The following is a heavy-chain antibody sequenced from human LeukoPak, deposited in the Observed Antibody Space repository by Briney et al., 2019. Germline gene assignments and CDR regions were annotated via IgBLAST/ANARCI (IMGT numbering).Heavy chain of an antibody. Sequence: ASVKVSCKASGYTFTSYDINWVRQATGQGLEWMGWMNPNSGNTGYAQKFQGRVTMTRDTSISTGYMELSRLRSDDTAVYYCARVTGMEDQLLYDALDIWGQGTMVTVSS. CDR1: GYTFTSYD. D-gene: IGHD1-26*01. CDR3: ARVTGMEDQLLYDALDI. CDR2: MNPNSGNT. V-gene: IGHV1-8*02. J-gene: IGHJ3*02.